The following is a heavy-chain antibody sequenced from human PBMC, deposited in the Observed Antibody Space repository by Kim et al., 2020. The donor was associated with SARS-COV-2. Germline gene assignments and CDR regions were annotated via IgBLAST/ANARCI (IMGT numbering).Heavy chain of an antibody. CDR1: GFTFSSYA. CDR3: ARLLGATSAFDY. V-gene: IGHV3-30*04. CDR2: ISYDGSNK. J-gene: IGHJ4*02. Sequence: GGSLRLSCAASGFTFSSYAMHWVRQAPGKGLEWVAVISYDGSNKYYADSVKGRFTISRDNSKNTLYLQMNSLRAEDTAVYYCARLLGATSAFDYWGQGTLVTVSS. D-gene: IGHD1-26*01.